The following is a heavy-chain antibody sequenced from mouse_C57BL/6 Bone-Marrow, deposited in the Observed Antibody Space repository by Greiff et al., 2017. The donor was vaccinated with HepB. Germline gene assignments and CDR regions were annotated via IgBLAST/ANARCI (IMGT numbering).Heavy chain of an antibody. D-gene: IGHD2-2*01. V-gene: IGHV5-15*01. CDR3: ARPFYYGYDGWFAY. CDR1: GFTFSDYG. Sequence: EVQLVESGGGLVQPGGSLKLSCAASGFTFSDYGMAWVRQAPRKGPEWVAFISNLAYSIYYADTVTGRFTISRENAKNTLYLEMSSLRSEDTAMYYCARPFYYGYDGWFAYWGQGTLVTVSA. J-gene: IGHJ3*01. CDR2: ISNLAYSI.